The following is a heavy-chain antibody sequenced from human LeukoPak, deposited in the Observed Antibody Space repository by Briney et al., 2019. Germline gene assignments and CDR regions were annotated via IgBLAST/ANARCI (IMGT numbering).Heavy chain of an antibody. CDR3: AMASYYALDY. J-gene: IGHJ4*02. Sequence: PGRSLRLSCAAPGFTFSSYGMHWVRQAPGKGLEWVAVIWYDGSNKYYADSVKGRFTISRDNSKNTLYLQMNSLRAEDTAVYYCAMASYYALDYWGQGTLVTVSS. CDR2: IWYDGSNK. V-gene: IGHV3-33*01. CDR1: GFTFSSYG. D-gene: IGHD2/OR15-2a*01.